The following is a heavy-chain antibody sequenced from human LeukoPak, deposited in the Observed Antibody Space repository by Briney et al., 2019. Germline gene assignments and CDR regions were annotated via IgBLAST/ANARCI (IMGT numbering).Heavy chain of an antibody. J-gene: IGHJ5*02. V-gene: IGHV4-4*09. CDR1: GGSISSYY. Sequence: SETLSLTCTVSGGSISSYYWSWNRQPPGKGLEWIGYIYTSGSTNYNPSLKSRVTISVDTSKNQFSLKLSSVTAADTAVYYCARLSYYDIWFDPWGQGTLVTVSS. CDR3: ARLSYYDIWFDP. D-gene: IGHD3-22*01. CDR2: IYTSGST.